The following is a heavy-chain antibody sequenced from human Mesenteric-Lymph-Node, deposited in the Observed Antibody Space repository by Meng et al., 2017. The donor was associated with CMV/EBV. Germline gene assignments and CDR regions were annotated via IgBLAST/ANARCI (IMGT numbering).Heavy chain of an antibody. Sequence: ASVKVSCKASGYTFTGYYMHWVRQAPGQGLEWMGWINPNSGGTNYAQKFQGRVTMTRDTSISTAYMELSRLRSDDTAVYYCARERGGVRGYSYGYSGGAFDIWGQGTMVT. D-gene: IGHD5-18*01. CDR1: GYTFTGYY. V-gene: IGHV1-2*02. CDR3: ARERGGVRGYSYGYSGGAFDI. CDR2: INPNSGGT. J-gene: IGHJ3*02.